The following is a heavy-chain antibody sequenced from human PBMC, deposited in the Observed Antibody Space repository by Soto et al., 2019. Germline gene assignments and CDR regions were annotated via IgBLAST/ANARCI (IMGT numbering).Heavy chain of an antibody. Sequence: QVQLVPSGAEVKKPGSSVKVSCKASGGTFSSYAISWVRQAPGQGLEWMGGIIPIFGTANYAQKFQVRVTINADASARTAYMELRSLRSVDTAVYYCSREGPRDYCSGGSCYFDYWGQGTLVTVSS. CDR3: SREGPRDYCSGGSCYFDY. CDR2: IIPIFGTA. J-gene: IGHJ4*02. CDR1: GGTFSSYA. V-gene: IGHV1-69*01. D-gene: IGHD2-15*01.